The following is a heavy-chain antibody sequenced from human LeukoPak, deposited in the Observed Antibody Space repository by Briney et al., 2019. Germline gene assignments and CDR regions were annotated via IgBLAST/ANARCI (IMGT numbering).Heavy chain of an antibody. Sequence: SETLSLTCTVSGGSISSYYWSCIRQPAGTALEWIGRIYTSGTITYNPSLKSRVTMSVDTSKNQFSLKLSSVTAADTAVYYCAGSEYSSGWVPSDYWGQGTLVTVSS. D-gene: IGHD6-19*01. CDR2: IYTSGTI. V-gene: IGHV4-4*07. CDR1: GGSISSYY. J-gene: IGHJ4*02. CDR3: AGSEYSSGWVPSDY.